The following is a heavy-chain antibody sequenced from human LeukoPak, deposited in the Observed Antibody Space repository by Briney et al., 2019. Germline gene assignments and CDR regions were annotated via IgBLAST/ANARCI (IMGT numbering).Heavy chain of an antibody. V-gene: IGHV4-4*07. CDR3: AREETEYSSKGYVSGFDS. CDR1: DNSISSYY. D-gene: IGHD6-6*01. Sequence: SETLTLTCTVSDNSISSYYWNWIRQPAGKGLEWIGRVYVSGSSYYCPSLRNRIIMLVDTSKNQFSLKLRSVTAADTAVYYCAREETEYSSKGYVSGFDSWGQGTLVTVSS. J-gene: IGHJ4*02. CDR2: VYVSGSS.